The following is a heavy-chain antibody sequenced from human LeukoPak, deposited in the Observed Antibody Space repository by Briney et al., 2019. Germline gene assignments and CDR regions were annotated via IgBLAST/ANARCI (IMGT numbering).Heavy chain of an antibody. D-gene: IGHD3-9*01. V-gene: IGHV4-34*01. Sequence: SETLSLTCAVYGGSFSGYYWSWIRQPPGKGLEWIGEINHSGSTNYNPSLKSRVTISVDTSKNQFFLKLSSVTAADTAVYYCARGANYDILTGYYKRENNWFDPWGQGTLVTVSS. CDR1: GGSFSGYY. CDR2: INHSGST. CDR3: ARGANYDILTGYYKRENNWFDP. J-gene: IGHJ5*02.